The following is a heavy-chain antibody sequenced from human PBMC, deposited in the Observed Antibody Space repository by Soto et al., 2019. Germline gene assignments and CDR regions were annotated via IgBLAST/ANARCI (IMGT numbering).Heavy chain of an antibody. V-gene: IGHV3-72*01. CDR2: SRNKANSYTT. CDR3: ARVVGPYSGSPTVDY. Sequence: EVQLVESGGGLVQPGGSLRLSCAASGFTFSDHYMDWVRQAPGKGLEWVGRSRNKANSYTTAYAASVRGRFTISRDDSKNSLYVQMNRLKAADTAVYSCARVVGPYSGSPTVDYWGQGALVSFSS. D-gene: IGHD1-26*01. J-gene: IGHJ4*02. CDR1: GFTFSDHY.